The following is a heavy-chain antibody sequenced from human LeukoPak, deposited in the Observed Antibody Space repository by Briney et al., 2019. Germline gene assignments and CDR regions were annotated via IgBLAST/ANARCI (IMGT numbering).Heavy chain of an antibody. CDR2: ISSNSSYT. Sequence: PGGSLRLSCAASGFTFSDYYMSWIRQAPGKGLEWVSYISSNSSYTNYADSVKGRFTISRDNDKNSLYLQMNSLRAEDTAVYYCATVPGSSWSLAAWFDPGNQARLVT. CDR3: ATVPGSSWSLAAWFDP. D-gene: IGHD6-6*01. J-gene: IGHJ5*02. V-gene: IGHV3-11*06. CDR1: GFTFSDYY.